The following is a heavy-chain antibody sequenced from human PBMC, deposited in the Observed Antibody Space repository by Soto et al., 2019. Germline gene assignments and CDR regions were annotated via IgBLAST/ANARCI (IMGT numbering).Heavy chain of an antibody. CDR3: ARDSGYCSGGSCYPGGWFDP. Sequence: QVPLVQSGAEVKKPGSSVKVSCKASGGTFSSYAISWVRQAPGQGLEWMGGIIPIFGTANYAQKFQGRVTITADESTSTAYMELSSLGSEDTAVYYCARDSGYCSGGSCYPGGWFDPWGQGTLVTVSS. CDR1: GGTFSSYA. CDR2: IIPIFGTA. V-gene: IGHV1-69*01. J-gene: IGHJ5*02. D-gene: IGHD2-15*01.